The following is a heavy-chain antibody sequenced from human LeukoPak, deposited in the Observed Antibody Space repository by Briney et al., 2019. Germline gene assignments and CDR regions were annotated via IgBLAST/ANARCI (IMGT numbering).Heavy chain of an antibody. CDR2: INPNSGGT. D-gene: IGHD6-19*01. CDR3: ARDSGSAMAGNWFDP. Sequence: GASVKVSCKASGYTFTGYYMHWVRQAPGQGLEWMGWINPNSGGTNYAQKFQGWVTMTRDTSISTAYMELSRLRSDDTAVYYCARDSGSAMAGNWFDPWGQGTLVTVSS. V-gene: IGHV1-2*04. CDR1: GYTFTGYY. J-gene: IGHJ5*02.